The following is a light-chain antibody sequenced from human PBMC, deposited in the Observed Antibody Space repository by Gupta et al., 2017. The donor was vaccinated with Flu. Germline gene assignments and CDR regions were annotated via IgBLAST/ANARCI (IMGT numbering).Light chain of an antibody. CDR1: QSLLHSNGYNY. J-gene: IGKJ1*01. CDR2: LGS. CDR3: RQALQTPRT. Sequence: DIVMTQSPLSLPVTPGEPASISCRSSQSLLHSNGYNYLDWYLQKPGQSPQLLIYLGSNRASGVPDRFSGSGSGTDFTLEISRVEAEDVGVYYCRQALQTPRTFGQGTKVEIK. V-gene: IGKV2-28*01.